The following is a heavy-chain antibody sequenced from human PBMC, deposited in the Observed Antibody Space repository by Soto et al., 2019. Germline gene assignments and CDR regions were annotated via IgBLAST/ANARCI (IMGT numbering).Heavy chain of an antibody. CDR1: GCTFSSYA. V-gene: IGHV1-69*13. J-gene: IGHJ4*02. CDR3: AAIVVVTAPPAYYFDY. CDR2: IIPIFGTA. Sequence: ASVKVSCKASGCTFSSYAISWVRQAPGQGLEWMGGIIPIFGTANYAQKFQGRVTITADESTSTAYMELSSLRSEDTAVYYCAAIVVVTAPPAYYFDYWGQGTLVTVSS. D-gene: IGHD2-21*02.